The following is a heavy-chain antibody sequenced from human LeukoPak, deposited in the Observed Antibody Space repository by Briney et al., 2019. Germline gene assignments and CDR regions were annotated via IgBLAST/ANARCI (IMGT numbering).Heavy chain of an antibody. D-gene: IGHD6-13*01. Sequence: RGSLRLSCAASGFTFSSYGMHWVRQAPGKGLEWVAVISYDGSNKYYADSVKGRFTISRDNSKNTLYLQMNSLRAEDTAVYYCANGQAKARYSSSWYDAFDIWGQGTMVTVSS. CDR1: GFTFSSYG. CDR2: ISYDGSNK. J-gene: IGHJ3*02. V-gene: IGHV3-30*18. CDR3: ANGQAKARYSSSWYDAFDI.